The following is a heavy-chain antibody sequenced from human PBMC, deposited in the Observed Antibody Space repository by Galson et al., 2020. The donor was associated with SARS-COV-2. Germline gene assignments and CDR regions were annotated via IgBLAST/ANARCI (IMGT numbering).Heavy chain of an antibody. CDR2: IWYDGSNK. D-gene: IGHD3-10*01. Sequence: GGSLRLSCAASGFTFSSYGMHWVRKAPGKGLEWVAVIWYDGSNKYYADSVKGRFTISRDNSKNTLYLQMNSLRAEDTAVYYCAKDIPVVRTPTGLNDAVDIWGQGTMVTVAS. V-gene: IGHV3-33*06. CDR1: GFTFSSYG. CDR3: AKDIPVVRTPTGLNDAVDI. J-gene: IGHJ3*02.